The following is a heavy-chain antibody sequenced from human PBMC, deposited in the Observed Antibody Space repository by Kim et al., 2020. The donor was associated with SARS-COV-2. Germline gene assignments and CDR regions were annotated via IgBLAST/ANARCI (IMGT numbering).Heavy chain of an antibody. Sequence: GGSLRLSCAASGFTFSSYGMHWVRQAPGKGLEWVAVIWYDGSNKYYADSVKGRFTISRDNSKNTLYLQMNSLRAEDTAVYYCAKDGAAVYDYIWGSYRSYYYYGMGVWGQGTTVTVSS. CDR2: IWYDGSNK. CDR1: GFTFSSYG. V-gene: IGHV3-33*06. J-gene: IGHJ6*02. D-gene: IGHD3-16*02. CDR3: AKDGAAVYDYIWGSYRSYYYYGMGV.